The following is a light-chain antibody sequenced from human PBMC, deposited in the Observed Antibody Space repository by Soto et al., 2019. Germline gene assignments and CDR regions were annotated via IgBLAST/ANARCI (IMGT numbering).Light chain of an antibody. V-gene: IGLV2-14*01. J-gene: IGLJ1*01. CDR2: DVS. CDR1: SSDVGGYNY. CDR3: SSYTSSSTYV. Sequence: QSALTQPASVSGSPGQSITISCTGTSSDVGGYNYVSWYQKHPGKAPKLMIYDVSNRPSGVSNRFSGSKSGNTASLTISGLQAEDEADYYCSSYTSSSTYVFGPGTKLTVL.